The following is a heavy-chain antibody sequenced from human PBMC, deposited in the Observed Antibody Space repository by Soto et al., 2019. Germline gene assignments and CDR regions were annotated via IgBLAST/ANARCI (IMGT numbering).Heavy chain of an antibody. D-gene: IGHD2-2*02. CDR2: ISSTSSPI. V-gene: IGHV3-21*01. J-gene: IGHJ3*02. CDR3: VRGGRGYTKDDVFDI. Sequence: QLVESGGGLVRPGGSLRLSCADSGFTFSSYSMNWVRQAPGKGLEWVSSISSTSSPIFYADSVEGRFAISRDNAKRTLYLQMNSLRVEATAVYYCVRGGRGYTKDDVFDIWGLETMVTVSS. CDR1: GFTFSSYS.